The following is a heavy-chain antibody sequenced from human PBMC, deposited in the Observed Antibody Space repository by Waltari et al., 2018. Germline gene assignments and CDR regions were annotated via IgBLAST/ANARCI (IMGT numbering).Heavy chain of an antibody. CDR3: ARQTTVTVDDAFDI. Sequence: QVQLQESGPGLVKPSQTLSLTCTVSGGAISSGGYYWSWISQHPGKGLEWIGYIYYSGSTYYNPSLKSRVTISVDTSKNQFSLKLSSVTAADTAVYYCARQTTVTVDDAFDIWGQGTMVTVSS. V-gene: IGHV4-31*03. J-gene: IGHJ3*02. CDR2: IYYSGST. CDR1: GGAISSGGYY. D-gene: IGHD4-4*01.